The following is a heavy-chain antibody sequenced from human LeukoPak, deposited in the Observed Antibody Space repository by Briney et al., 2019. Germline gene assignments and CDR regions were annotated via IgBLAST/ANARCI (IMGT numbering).Heavy chain of an antibody. CDR1: GFTFSSYA. J-gene: IGHJ4*02. CDR2: ISYDGSNK. CDR3: ARGQQVGARRGSFDY. D-gene: IGHD1-26*01. Sequence: GGSLRLSCAASGFTFSSYAMHWVRQAPGKGLEWVAVISYDGSNKYYADSVKGRFTSSRDNSKNTLYLQMNSLRAEDTAVYYCARGQQVGARRGSFDYWGQGTLVTVSS. V-gene: IGHV3-30-3*01.